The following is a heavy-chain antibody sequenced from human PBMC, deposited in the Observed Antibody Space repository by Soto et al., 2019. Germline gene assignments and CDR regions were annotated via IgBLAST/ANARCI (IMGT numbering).Heavy chain of an antibody. Sequence: QVQLVQSGAEVKKPGASVKVSCKASGYTFTSYGISWVRQAPGQGLEWMGWISAYNGNTNYAQKLQGRVTMTTDTPTSTAYMELRSLRSDDTAVYYCASEYSSSSGYYGMDVWGQGTTVTVSS. J-gene: IGHJ6*02. V-gene: IGHV1-18*01. CDR1: GYTFTSYG. D-gene: IGHD6-6*01. CDR2: ISAYNGNT. CDR3: ASEYSSSSGYYGMDV.